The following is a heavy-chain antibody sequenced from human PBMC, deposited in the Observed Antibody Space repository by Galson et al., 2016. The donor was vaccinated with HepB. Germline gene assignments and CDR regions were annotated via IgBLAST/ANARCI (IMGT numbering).Heavy chain of an antibody. CDR2: LYPDGRT. CDR1: GFSVSGNY. V-gene: IGHV3-66*01. Sequence: SLRLSCAASGFSVSGNYMSWVRQAPGKGLEWVSVLYPDGRTYYGDSVKDRFTISRDNSKNILFLQMNSLRAEDTAVYYCAKNSGGYGNGYFELWGRGTLLTVSS. CDR3: AKNSGGYGNGYFEL. D-gene: IGHD6-19*01. J-gene: IGHJ2*01.